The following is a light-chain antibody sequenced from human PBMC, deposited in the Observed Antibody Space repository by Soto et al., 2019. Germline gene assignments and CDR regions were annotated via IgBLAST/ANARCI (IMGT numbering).Light chain of an antibody. Sequence: DTVLTQSPGTLSLSPGERATLSCRASQSVTSTYLAWYQQKPSQAPRLLIYGASTRATGIPDRFSGGGSGTDFTLTISRLEPEDFAVYYCQQYAYPPWTFGHGTKVEV. CDR3: QQYAYPPWT. CDR2: GAS. J-gene: IGKJ1*01. V-gene: IGKV3-20*01. CDR1: QSVTSTY.